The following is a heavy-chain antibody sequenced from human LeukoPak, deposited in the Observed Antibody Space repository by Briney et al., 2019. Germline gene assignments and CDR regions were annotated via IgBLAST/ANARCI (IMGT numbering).Heavy chain of an antibody. Sequence: GGSLRLSCAASGFTFSNYNMNWVRQAPGKGLEWISYITLSSGIIYYADSVKGRFTISRDNAKNSLYLQMNSLRAEDTAVYYCARETPYSSSWTVFDYWGLGTLVTVSS. J-gene: IGHJ4*02. CDR2: ITLSSGII. D-gene: IGHD6-13*01. CDR1: GFTFSNYN. CDR3: ARETPYSSSWTVFDY. V-gene: IGHV3-48*01.